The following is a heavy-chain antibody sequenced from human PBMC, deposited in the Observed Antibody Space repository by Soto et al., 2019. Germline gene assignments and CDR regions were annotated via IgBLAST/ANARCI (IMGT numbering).Heavy chain of an antibody. J-gene: IGHJ6*02. Sequence: NPSETLSLTCTVSGGSISSGGYYWSWIRQHPGKGLEWIGYIYYSGSTYYNPSLKSRVTISVDTSKNQFSLKLSSVTAADTAVYYCAREGYYYDSSGSRTPGRGMDVWGQGTTVTV. CDR2: IYYSGST. CDR1: GGSISSGGYY. V-gene: IGHV4-31*03. CDR3: AREGYYYDSSGSRTPGRGMDV. D-gene: IGHD3-22*01.